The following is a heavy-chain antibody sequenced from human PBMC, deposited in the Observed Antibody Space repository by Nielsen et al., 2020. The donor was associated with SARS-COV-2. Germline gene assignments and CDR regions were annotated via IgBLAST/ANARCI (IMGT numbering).Heavy chain of an antibody. J-gene: IGHJ5*02. CDR3: ARGEKKRHSSSWFDP. Sequence: SETLSLTCTVSGGSISSSGYYWSWIRQHQGKGLAWIGYIYYSGSTYYNPSLKSRVTKSVDTSKNQFSLKMSSVTAADMAVYYCARGEKKRHSSSWFDPWGQGTLVTVSS. CDR1: GGSISSSGYY. D-gene: IGHD6-13*01. CDR2: IYYSGST. V-gene: IGHV4-31*03.